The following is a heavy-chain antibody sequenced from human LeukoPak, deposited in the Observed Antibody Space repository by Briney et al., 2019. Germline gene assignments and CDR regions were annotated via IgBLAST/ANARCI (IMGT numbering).Heavy chain of an antibody. Sequence: PGGSLRLSCAASGFTFSTYWMNWVRQAPGKGLVWVARVNNDGSSTSYADSVKRRFTICRDNTKNTLYLQMNSLRAEDTAVYYCARDLNDLLQNYRSTRYPADYWGQGTLVTVSS. CDR3: ARDLNDLLQNYRSTRYPADY. CDR1: GFTFSTYW. D-gene: IGHD6-13*01. CDR2: VNNDGSST. J-gene: IGHJ4*02. V-gene: IGHV3-74*01.